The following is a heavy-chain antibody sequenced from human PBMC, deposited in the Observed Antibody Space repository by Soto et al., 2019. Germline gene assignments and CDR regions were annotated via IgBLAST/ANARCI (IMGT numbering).Heavy chain of an antibody. V-gene: IGHV4-39*01. CDR1: GGSISSDSYF. CDR2: IHNSGTT. J-gene: IGHJ4*02. D-gene: IGHD2-2*01. Sequence: SETLSLTCTVFGGSISSDSYFWDWIRQPPGRGLEWIGTIHNSGTTYYNPSLKSRVTISVDTSNNQFSLRLSSVAAADTAVFYCARRESSPASLDYWGQGILVTVSS. CDR3: ARRESSPASLDY.